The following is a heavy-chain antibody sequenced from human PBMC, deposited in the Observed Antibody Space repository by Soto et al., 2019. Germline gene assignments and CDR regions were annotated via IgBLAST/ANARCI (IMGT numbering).Heavy chain of an antibody. CDR1: GYTFTSYA. CDR2: INAGNGNT. V-gene: IGHV1-3*01. CDR3: ARSPRLWLGESNWFDP. D-gene: IGHD3-10*01. J-gene: IGHJ5*02. Sequence: VKVSCKASGYTFTSYAMHWVRQAPGQRLEWMGWINAGNGNTKYSQKFQGRVTITRDTSASTAYMELSSLRSEDTAVYYCARSPRLWLGESNWFDPWGQGTLVTVSS.